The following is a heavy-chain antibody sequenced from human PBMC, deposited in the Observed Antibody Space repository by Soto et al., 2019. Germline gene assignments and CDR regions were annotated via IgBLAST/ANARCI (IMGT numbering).Heavy chain of an antibody. CDR1: GVSISGSIYY. J-gene: IGHJ4*02. V-gene: IGHV4-39*01. CDR3: ATTADH. D-gene: IGHD2-21*02. CDR2: ISYTGTT. Sequence: QLQMQESGPGLVRPSETLSLNCTVSGVSISGSIYYWAWIRQPPGKGLEWIGSISYTGTTYYSPSVRSRVAMSVDTFNNQFSLTLTSVTAADTAVYYCATTADHWGQGTLVTVSS.